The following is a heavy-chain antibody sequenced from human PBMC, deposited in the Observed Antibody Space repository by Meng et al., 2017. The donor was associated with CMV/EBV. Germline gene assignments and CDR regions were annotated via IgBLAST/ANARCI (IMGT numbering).Heavy chain of an antibody. V-gene: IGHV4-39*01. CDR3: ARHPVGLRFLEWLLYPDY. CDR1: GGSISSSSYY. J-gene: IGHJ4*02. D-gene: IGHD3-3*01. CDR2: IYYSGST. Sequence: GSLRLSCTVSGGSISSSSYYWGWIRQPPGKGLEWIGSIYYSGSTYYNPSLKSRVTISVDTSKNQFSLKLSSVTAADTAVYYCARHPVGLRFLEWLLYPDYWGQGTLVTSPQ.